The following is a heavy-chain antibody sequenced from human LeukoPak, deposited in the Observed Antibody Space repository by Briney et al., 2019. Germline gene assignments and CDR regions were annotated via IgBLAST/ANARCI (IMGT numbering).Heavy chain of an antibody. CDR3: AREGRFWSGYGLDY. V-gene: IGHV4-30-4*08. J-gene: IGHJ4*02. Sequence: SQTLSLTCTVSGGSISSGDYYWSWIRQPPGKGLEWIGYIYYSGSTYYNPSLKSRVTISVDTSKNQFSLKLSSVTAADTAVYYCAREGRFWSGYGLDYRGQGTLVTVSS. CDR1: GGSISSGDYY. CDR2: IYYSGST. D-gene: IGHD3-3*01.